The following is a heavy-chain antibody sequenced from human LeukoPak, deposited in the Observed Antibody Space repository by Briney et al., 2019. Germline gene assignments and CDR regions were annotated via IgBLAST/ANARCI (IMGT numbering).Heavy chain of an antibody. CDR1: GSTFSSYE. J-gene: IGHJ6*04. D-gene: IGHD3-10*02. CDR3: AELGITMIGGV. Sequence: GGSLLLSGAASGSTFSSYEMNWVRQAPGKGLEWVSYIDSSGSNMHYADSVKGRFTIYRDNAKYSLYLQMDSLRAEDTAVYYCAELGITMIGGVWGKGTTVTISS. CDR2: IDSSGSNM. V-gene: IGHV3-48*03.